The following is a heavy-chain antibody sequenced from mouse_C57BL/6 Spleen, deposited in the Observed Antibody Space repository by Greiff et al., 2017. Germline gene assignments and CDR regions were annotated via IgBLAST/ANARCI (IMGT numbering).Heavy chain of an antibody. CDR1: GYTFTDYE. V-gene: IGHV1-15*01. CDR2: IDPETGGT. Sequence: QVQLQQSGAELVRPGASVTLSCKASGYTFTDYEMHWVKQTPVHGLEWIGAIDPETGGTAYNQKFKGKAILTADKSSSTAYMELRSLTSEDSAVYYCTRSDELWLRRSFDYWGQGTTLTVSS. CDR3: TRSDELWLRRSFDY. J-gene: IGHJ2*01. D-gene: IGHD2-2*01.